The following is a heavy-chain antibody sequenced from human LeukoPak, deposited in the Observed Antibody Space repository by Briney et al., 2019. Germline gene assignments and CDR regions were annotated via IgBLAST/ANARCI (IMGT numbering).Heavy chain of an antibody. CDR2: INPNSGGT. D-gene: IGHD3-22*01. J-gene: IGHJ4*02. Sequence: ASVKVSCKASGYTFTSYGISWVRQAPGQGLEWMGWINPNSGGTNYAQKLQGRVTMTRDTSISTAYMELSRLKSDDMAVYYCARRYYDSTYGFDYWGQGTLVTVSS. CDR3: ARRYYDSTYGFDY. CDR1: GYTFTSYG. V-gene: IGHV1-2*02.